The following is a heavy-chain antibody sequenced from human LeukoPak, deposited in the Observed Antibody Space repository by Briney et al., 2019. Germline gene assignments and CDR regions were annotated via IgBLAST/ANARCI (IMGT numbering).Heavy chain of an antibody. CDR1: GFTVSSNY. J-gene: IGHJ4*02. V-gene: IGHV3-53*01. Sequence: GGFLRLSCAASGFTVSSNYMSWVRQAPGKGLEWVSVIYSGGSTYYADSVKGRFTISRDNSKNTLYLQMNSLRAEDTAVYYCARVGIYSNEFDYWGQGTLVTVSS. CDR3: ARVGIYSNEFDY. D-gene: IGHD2/OR15-2a*01. CDR2: IYSGGST.